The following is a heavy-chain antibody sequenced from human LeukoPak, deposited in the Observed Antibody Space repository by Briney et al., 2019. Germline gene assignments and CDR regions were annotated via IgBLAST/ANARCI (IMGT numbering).Heavy chain of an antibody. CDR3: ARGHRSSSAYHCNAMDV. D-gene: IGHD2-15*01. CDR2: VYYSGST. Sequence: SETLSLTCTVSGGSISSGSYWWSWIRQHPEKGLEWIGYVYYSGSTYYNPSLKSRVSISVDTSKNQLSLTLTSVTAADTAVYYCARGHRSSSAYHCNAMDVWGQGTTATVSS. V-gene: IGHV4-31*03. J-gene: IGHJ6*02. CDR1: GGSISSGSYW.